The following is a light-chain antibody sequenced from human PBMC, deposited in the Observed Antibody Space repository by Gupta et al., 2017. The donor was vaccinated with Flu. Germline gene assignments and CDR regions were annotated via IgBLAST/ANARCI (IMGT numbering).Light chain of an antibody. J-gene: IGLJ2*01. Sequence: TKPASLSGSLDLWITLICTETSSNIGSYNLVSWYQQHPDKAPKLMIYEVNKRPSGFSKRFSDAKSGSTASLTISGRQAEYEADYCGCSEGGGSKGVFGGGTKLTVL. CDR3: CSEGGGSKGV. V-gene: IGLV2-23*02. CDR1: SSNIGSYNL. CDR2: EVN.